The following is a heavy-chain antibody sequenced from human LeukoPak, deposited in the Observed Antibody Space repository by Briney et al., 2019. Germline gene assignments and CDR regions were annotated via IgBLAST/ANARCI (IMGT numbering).Heavy chain of an antibody. V-gene: IGHV1-69*04. D-gene: IGHD1-1*01. Sequence: ASVKVSCKASGGTFSSYAISWVRPAPGQGLEWMGRIIPILGIANYAQKFQGRVTITADKSTSTAYMELSSLRSEDTAVYYCARDHQLERRFDYWGQGTLVTVSS. CDR1: GGTFSSYA. CDR2: IIPILGIA. J-gene: IGHJ4*02. CDR3: ARDHQLERRFDY.